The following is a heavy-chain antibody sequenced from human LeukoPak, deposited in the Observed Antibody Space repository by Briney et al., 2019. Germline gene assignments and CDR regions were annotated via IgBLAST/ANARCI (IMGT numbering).Heavy chain of an antibody. Sequence: GGSLRLSCAASGFTFSSYSMNWVRQAPGKGLEWVSSISSSSSYIYYADSVKGRFTISRDNAKNSLYLQMNSLRAEDTAVYYCASSAMARGKIDYWGQGTLVTVSS. J-gene: IGHJ4*02. CDR2: ISSSSSYI. CDR3: ASSAMARGKIDY. CDR1: GFTFSSYS. D-gene: IGHD3-10*01. V-gene: IGHV3-21*01.